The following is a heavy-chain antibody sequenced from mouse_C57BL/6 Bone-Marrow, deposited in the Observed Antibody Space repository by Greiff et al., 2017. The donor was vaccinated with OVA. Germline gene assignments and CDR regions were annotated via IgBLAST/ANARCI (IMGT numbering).Heavy chain of an antibody. CDR1: GFTFSSYA. D-gene: IGHD1-1*01. Sequence: EVMLQASGGGLVKPGGSLKLSCAASGFTFSSYAMSWVRQTPEKRLEWVATISDGGSYTYYPDNVKGRFTISRDNAKNNLYLQMSHLKSEDTAMYYCARDYYGYVDYWGQGTTLTVSS. V-gene: IGHV5-4*01. J-gene: IGHJ2*01. CDR3: ARDYYGYVDY. CDR2: ISDGGSYT.